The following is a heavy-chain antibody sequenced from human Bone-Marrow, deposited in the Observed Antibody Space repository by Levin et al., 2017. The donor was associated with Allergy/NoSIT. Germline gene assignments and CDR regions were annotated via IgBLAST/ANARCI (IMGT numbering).Heavy chain of an antibody. CDR2: INPNSGGT. V-gene: IGHV1-2*06. CDR3: ARYSTSSFFLDY. D-gene: IGHD6-6*01. Sequence: ASVKVSCKASGYTFTGYFLHWVRQAPGQGLEWMGRINPNSGGTNYAQKFQGRVTMTRDTSISTAYMELSRLGYDDTAVYYCARYSTSSFFLDYWGQGTLVTVSS. J-gene: IGHJ4*02. CDR1: GYTFTGYF.